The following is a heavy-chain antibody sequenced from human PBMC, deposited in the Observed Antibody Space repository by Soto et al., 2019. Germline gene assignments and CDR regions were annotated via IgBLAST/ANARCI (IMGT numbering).Heavy chain of an antibody. V-gene: IGHV1-8*01. D-gene: IGHD3-3*01. CDR3: ARGGSGVVITTVFKWFDP. CDR2: MNPNTGNT. CDR1: GYTFTSYD. Sequence: AAVKVSCKASGYTFTSYDINWVRQATVQGLEWMGWMNPNTGNTDFAQKFQGRVTMTRNTSMSTAYMELSSLRSEDTAVYYCARGGSGVVITTVFKWFDPWGHATLVTAPQ. J-gene: IGHJ5*02.